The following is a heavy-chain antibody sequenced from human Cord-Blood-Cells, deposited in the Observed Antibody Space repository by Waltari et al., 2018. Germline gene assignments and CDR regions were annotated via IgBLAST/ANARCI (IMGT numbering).Heavy chain of an antibody. CDR1: GGSISSHY. CDR2: IYYSGST. J-gene: IGHJ3*02. CDR3: ARGKTAYDAFDI. D-gene: IGHD1-1*01. Sequence: QVQLQESGPGLVKPSETLSLTCTVSGGSISSHYWSWIRQPPGKGLEWIGYIYYSGSTNYNPSLKSRVTISVDTSKNQFSLKLSSVTAADTAMYYCARGKTAYDAFDIWGQGTMVTVSS. V-gene: IGHV4-59*11.